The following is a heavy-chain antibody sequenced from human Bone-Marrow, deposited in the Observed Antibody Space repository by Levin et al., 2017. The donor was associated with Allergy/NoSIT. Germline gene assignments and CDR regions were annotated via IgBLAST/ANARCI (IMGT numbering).Heavy chain of an antibody. D-gene: IGHD4-17*01. CDR3: ARDRGDFVPGDAFDV. V-gene: IGHV4-38-2*02. CDR2: ISHSGTT. J-gene: IGHJ3*01. CDR1: GFSISSGYY. Sequence: SETLSLTCTVSGFSISSGYYWGWIRQPPGKGLEWIAVISHSGTTYYNPSLKSRVSISVDTSKMQLSLRLTSVTAADTAVYYCARDRGDFVPGDAFDVWGQGTMVTVSS.